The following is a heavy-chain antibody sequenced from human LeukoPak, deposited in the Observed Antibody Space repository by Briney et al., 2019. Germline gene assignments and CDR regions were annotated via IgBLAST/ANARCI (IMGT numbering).Heavy chain of an antibody. J-gene: IGHJ4*02. Sequence: GGSLRLSCAASGFTFSSYAMHWVRQAPGKGLEWVAVISYDGGNKYYADSVKGRFTISRDNSKNTLYLQMNSLRAEDTAVYYCAREGEQQLNYFDYWGQGTLVTVSS. CDR1: GFTFSSYA. V-gene: IGHV3-30-3*01. CDR3: AREGEQQLNYFDY. CDR2: ISYDGGNK. D-gene: IGHD6-13*01.